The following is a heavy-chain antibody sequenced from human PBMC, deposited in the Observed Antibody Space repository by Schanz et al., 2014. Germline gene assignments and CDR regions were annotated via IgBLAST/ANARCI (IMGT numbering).Heavy chain of an antibody. CDR1: GITFSSHS. CDR3: ARDRRNADLDY. D-gene: IGHD1-1*01. V-gene: IGHV3-48*01. Sequence: EVKLLESGGTLVRPGGSLRLSCAASGITFSSHSFNWVRQAPGKGLEWISYITYNGGTIYYADSVKGRFTISRDNAKNSLYLEMNSLRAEDTALYYCARDRRNADLDYWGQGTLVTVSS. CDR2: ITYNGGTI. J-gene: IGHJ4*02.